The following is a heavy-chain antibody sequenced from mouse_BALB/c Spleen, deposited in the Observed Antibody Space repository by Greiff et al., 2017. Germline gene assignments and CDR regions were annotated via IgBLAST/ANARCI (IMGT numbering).Heavy chain of an antibody. CDR2: IDTADSYT. J-gene: IGHJ4*01. CDR1: GYTFTDYW. Sequence: QVLLQQPGAELVMPGASVKMSCKASGYTFTDYWMHWVKQRPGQGLEWIGAIDTADSYTSYNQKFKGKATLTVDESSSTAYLQLSSLTSEDSAVYYCGSRAAAGDYAMDYWGQGTSVTVSA. D-gene: IGHD1-2*01. V-gene: IGHV1-69*01. CDR3: GSRAAAGDYAMDY.